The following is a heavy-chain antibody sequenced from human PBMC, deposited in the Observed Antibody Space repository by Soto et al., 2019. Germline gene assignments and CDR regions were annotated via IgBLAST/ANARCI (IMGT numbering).Heavy chain of an antibody. J-gene: IGHJ6*02. CDR3: AKVIRADRTSSNFYYDSGLDV. CDR1: GFTFRTYG. V-gene: IGHV3-30*18. CDR2: ISNTGINK. D-gene: IGHD6-6*01. Sequence: QVQLVESGGGVVQPGRALRLSCAASGFTFRTYGMHWVRQAPGKGLEWLAVISNTGINKYYADSVKGRFTISRDKSRDTLFLQMNSLRGEETAIYYCAKVIRADRTSSNFYYDSGLDVWGQGTTVTVSS.